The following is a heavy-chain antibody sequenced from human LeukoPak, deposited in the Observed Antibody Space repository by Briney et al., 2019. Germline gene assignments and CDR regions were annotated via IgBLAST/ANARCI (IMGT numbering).Heavy chain of an antibody. CDR1: GYTFSNFG. J-gene: IGHJ4*02. CDR2: ISGNNNNP. CDR3: ARDGTSTDDY. Sequence: ASVKVSCKASGYTFSNFGISWVRQAPGQGLEWMGWISGNNNNPNYGQKFQGRFTVTSDSSTRTAYMELKRLRSDDTAVYYCARDGTSTDDYWGQGTLVAVSS. D-gene: IGHD2-2*01. V-gene: IGHV1-18*01.